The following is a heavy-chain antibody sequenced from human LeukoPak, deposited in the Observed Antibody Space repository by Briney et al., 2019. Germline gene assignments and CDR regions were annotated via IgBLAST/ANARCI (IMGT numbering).Heavy chain of an antibody. J-gene: IGHJ5*02. Sequence: GGSLRLSCAASGFTFSSYSMNWVRQAPGKGLEWVSSISSSSSYIYYADSVKGRFTISRDNAKNSLYLQMNSLRAEDTAVYYCARVRALTRSGGSCYSAWGQGTLVTVSS. CDR2: ISSSSSYI. V-gene: IGHV3-21*01. D-gene: IGHD2-15*01. CDR1: GFTFSSYS. CDR3: ARVRALTRSGGSCYSA.